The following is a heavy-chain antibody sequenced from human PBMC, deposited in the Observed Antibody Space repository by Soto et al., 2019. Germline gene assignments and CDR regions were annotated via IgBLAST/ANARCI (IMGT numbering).Heavy chain of an antibody. CDR1: GFTFSTYW. Sequence: GGSLRLSCAASGFTFSTYWMDWVRQTPGKGLEWVANINQDGSEKNYVDSVKGRFTISRDNAGNSLYLQMSRLTAEDSALYYCSRSLNSWGQGTLVTVSS. V-gene: IGHV3-7*01. J-gene: IGHJ4*02. CDR3: SRSLNS. CDR2: INQDGSEK.